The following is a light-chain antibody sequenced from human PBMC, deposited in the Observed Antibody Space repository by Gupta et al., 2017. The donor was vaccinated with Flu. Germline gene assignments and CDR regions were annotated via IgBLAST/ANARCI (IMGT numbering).Light chain of an antibody. CDR3: LRRDSWRA. V-gene: IGKV3-11*01. CDR1: RSLTTY. J-gene: IGKJ5*01. CDR2: DAT. Sequence: EIVLTQSPATLSLSPGERATLSCRASRSLTTYLAWYQHKPGQAPRLLIYDATNRDTGIPDRFSGSGSEKYFTLSSISLEHKYLAAYVGLRRDSWRAFGQGTQVDIK.